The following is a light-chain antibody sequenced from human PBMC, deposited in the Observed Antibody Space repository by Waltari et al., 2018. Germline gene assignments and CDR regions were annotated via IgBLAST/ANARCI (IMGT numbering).Light chain of an antibody. CDR1: HDITSY. J-gene: IGKJ4*01. CDR3: QQGKSFPLT. CDR2: AAS. Sequence: IQMTQFPSSVSASVGDSVTITCRASHDITSYLAWYQQKPGKAPKLLMYAASSLLSGVPSRFSGSGSGTDFTLTISSLQPEDFATYYCQQGKSFPLTFGGGTKVEIK. V-gene: IGKV1-12*01.